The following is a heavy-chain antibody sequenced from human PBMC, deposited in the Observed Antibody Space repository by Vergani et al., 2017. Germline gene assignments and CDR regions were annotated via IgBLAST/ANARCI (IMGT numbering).Heavy chain of an antibody. Sequence: EVQLVESGGGLVQPGGSLRLSCAASGFTFSSYEMNWVRQAPGKGLEWVSSISSSSSYIYYADSVKGRFTISRDNAKNSLYLQMNSLRAEDTAVYYCARAAAGPFDYWGQGTLVTVSS. CDR3: ARAAAGPFDY. CDR2: ISSSSSYI. CDR1: GFTFSSYE. D-gene: IGHD6-13*01. V-gene: IGHV3-48*03. J-gene: IGHJ4*02.